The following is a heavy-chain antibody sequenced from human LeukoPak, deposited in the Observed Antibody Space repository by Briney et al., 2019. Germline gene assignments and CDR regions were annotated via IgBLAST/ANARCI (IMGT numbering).Heavy chain of an antibody. CDR2: ISYDGSNK. Sequence: GGSLRLSCAASGFTFSSYGMHWVRQAPGKGLEWVAVISYDGSNKYYADSVKGRFTISRDNSNNTLYLQMNSLRAEDTAVYYCAKFSLKDYWGQGTLVTVSS. CDR1: GFTFSSYG. V-gene: IGHV3-30*18. CDR3: AKFSLKDY. J-gene: IGHJ4*02.